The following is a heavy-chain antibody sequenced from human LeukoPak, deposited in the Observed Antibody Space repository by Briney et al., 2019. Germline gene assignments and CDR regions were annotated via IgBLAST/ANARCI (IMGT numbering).Heavy chain of an antibody. D-gene: IGHD4-11*01. V-gene: IGHV3-23*01. J-gene: IGHJ4*02. CDR2: ISGSGGGST. CDR1: GFNFNNYG. CDR3: TGHHQAYSRTY. Sequence: GGTLRLSCAASGFNFNNYGMSWVRQAPGKGLEWVSGISGSGGGSTYYADSVKGRFTISRDNSKNTLYLQMNSLRAEDTAVYYCTGHHQAYSRTYWGQGTLVTVSS.